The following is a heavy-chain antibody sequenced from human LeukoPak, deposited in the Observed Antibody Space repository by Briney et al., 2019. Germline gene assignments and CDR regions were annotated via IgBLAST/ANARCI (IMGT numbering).Heavy chain of an antibody. CDR3: ARRSGYVIQKRPYIDY. V-gene: IGHV4-39*07. CDR2: INHSGST. Sequence: TETLSLTCTVSGGSISSSSYYWGWIRQPPGKGLEWIGEINHSGSTNYNPSLKSRVTMSVDTSKNQFSLKLSSVTAAGTAVYYCARRSGYVIQKRPYIDYWGQGTLVTVSS. D-gene: IGHD5-12*01. J-gene: IGHJ4*02. CDR1: GGSISSSSYY.